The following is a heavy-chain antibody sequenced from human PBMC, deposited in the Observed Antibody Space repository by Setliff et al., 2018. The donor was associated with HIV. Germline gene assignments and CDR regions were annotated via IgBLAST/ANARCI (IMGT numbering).Heavy chain of an antibody. CDR2: ITNTGSST. J-gene: IGHJ6*02. Sequence: PGGSLRLSCAASGFTFSDYYLNWFRLAPGKGLEWISHITNTGSSTNYADSVKGRFTISRDNSKNTLYLQMNSLRAEDTAVYYCARSVIGYYYYGMDVWGQGTLVTVSS. CDR3: ARSVIGYYYYGMDV. D-gene: IGHD3-10*01. V-gene: IGHV3-11*06. CDR1: GFTFSDYY.